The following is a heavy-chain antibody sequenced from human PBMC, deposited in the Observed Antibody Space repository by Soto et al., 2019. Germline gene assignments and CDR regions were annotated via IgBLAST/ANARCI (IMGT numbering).Heavy chain of an antibody. J-gene: IGHJ3*01. D-gene: IGHD1-26*01. Sequence: EVLLLESGGDLVQPGGSLRLSCAASGFGFDMYSMSWVRQAPGKGLEWVSGISATGYSTHYAASVKGRFTISRDNFGNSLFLHMNSLRAEDTATFYCAKSWGDSGLLSAFDVWGQGTVVTVAS. CDR1: GFGFDMYS. CDR2: ISATGYST. CDR3: AKSWGDSGLLSAFDV. V-gene: IGHV3-23*01.